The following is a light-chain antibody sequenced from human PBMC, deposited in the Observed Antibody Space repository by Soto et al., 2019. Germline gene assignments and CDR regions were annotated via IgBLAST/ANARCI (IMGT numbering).Light chain of an antibody. CDR1: QGISSY. Sequence: DIQLTQSPSFLSASVGDRVTITCRASQGISSYLAWYQQKPGKAPKLLIYAASTLQSGVPSRFSGSGSGTEFTLTISSLQPEDFATYHCQQLISYPYTFSQGTKLEIK. J-gene: IGKJ2*01. CDR2: AAS. CDR3: QQLISYPYT. V-gene: IGKV1-9*01.